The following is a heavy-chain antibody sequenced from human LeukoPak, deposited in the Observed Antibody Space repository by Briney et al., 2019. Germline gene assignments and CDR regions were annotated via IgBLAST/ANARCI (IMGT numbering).Heavy chain of an antibody. V-gene: IGHV4-30-2*01. J-gene: IGHJ4*02. CDR1: GGSISSGGYS. CDR3: ARGVAGFFDY. D-gene: IGHD6-19*01. CDR2: IYHSGST. Sequence: SQTLSLTCAVSGGSISSGGYSWSWIRQPPGKGLEWIGYIYHSGSTYYNPSPKSRVTISVDRSKNQFALKLSSVTAADTAVYYCARGVAGFFDYWGQGTLVTVSS.